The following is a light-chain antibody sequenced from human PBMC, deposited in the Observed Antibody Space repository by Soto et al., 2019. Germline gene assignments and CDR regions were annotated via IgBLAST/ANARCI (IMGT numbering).Light chain of an antibody. J-gene: IGLJ3*02. CDR3: SSYTSSNTWV. V-gene: IGLV2-14*01. CDR2: EVS. Sequence: QSALTQPASVSGSPGQSITFSCTGTSSDVGVYNYVSWYQQHPGKAPKLMIYEVSHRPSGVSNRFSGSKSGNTASLTISGLQAEDEADYYCSSYTSSNTWVFGGGTKLIVL. CDR1: SSDVGVYNY.